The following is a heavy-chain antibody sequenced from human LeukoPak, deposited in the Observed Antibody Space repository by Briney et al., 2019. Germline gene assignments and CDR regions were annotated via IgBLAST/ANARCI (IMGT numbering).Heavy chain of an antibody. CDR3: ARDTYYYGSGSYYSPYYYYYGMDV. D-gene: IGHD3-10*01. CDR2: ISSSGGSI. Sequence: PGGSLRLSCAASGFTFRSYEMNWVRQAPGKGLEWVSYISSSGGSIRYADSVKGRFTISRDNSKNTLYLQMNSLRAEDTAVYYCARDTYYYGSGSYYSPYYYYYGMDVWGQGTTVTVSS. CDR1: GFTFRSYE. J-gene: IGHJ6*02. V-gene: IGHV3-48*03.